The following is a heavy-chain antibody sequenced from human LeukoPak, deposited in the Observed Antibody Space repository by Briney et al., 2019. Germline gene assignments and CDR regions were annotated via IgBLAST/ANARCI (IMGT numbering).Heavy chain of an antibody. CDR3: ARSSFDY. J-gene: IGHJ4*02. Sequence: SETLSLTCTVSGGSISSSSYYWGWIRQPPGKGLEWIGSIYYSGSTYYNPSLKSRVTISVDTSKNQFSPNLSSVTAADTAVYYCARSSFDYWGQGTLVTVSS. CDR1: GGSISSSSYY. V-gene: IGHV4-39*01. CDR2: IYYSGST.